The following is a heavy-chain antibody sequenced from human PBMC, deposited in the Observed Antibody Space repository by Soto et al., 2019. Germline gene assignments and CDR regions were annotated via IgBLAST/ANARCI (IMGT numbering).Heavy chain of an antibody. J-gene: IGHJ4*02. CDR3: AVVVVPAAIPYFDY. Sequence: GASVKVSCKASGYTFTSYAMHWVRQAPGQRLEWMGWINAGNGNTKYSQKFQGRVTITRDTSASTAYMELSSLRSEDTAVYYCAVVVVPAAIPYFDYWGQGPLVTVSS. D-gene: IGHD2-2*02. V-gene: IGHV1-3*01. CDR1: GYTFTSYA. CDR2: INAGNGNT.